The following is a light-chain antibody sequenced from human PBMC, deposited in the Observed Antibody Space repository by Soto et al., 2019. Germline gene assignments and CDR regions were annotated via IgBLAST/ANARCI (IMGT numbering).Light chain of an antibody. CDR2: GAS. J-gene: IGKJ5*01. Sequence: EIVMTQSPATLSVSPGERATLSCRASQSIRSNLGWYQQKPGQAPRLLIYGASTRATGVPARFSGSGSGTEFTLTISSLQSEDSAVYYCKQYNIRPPFTFGQGTRLEIK. CDR1: QSIRSN. CDR3: KQYNIRPPFT. V-gene: IGKV3-15*01.